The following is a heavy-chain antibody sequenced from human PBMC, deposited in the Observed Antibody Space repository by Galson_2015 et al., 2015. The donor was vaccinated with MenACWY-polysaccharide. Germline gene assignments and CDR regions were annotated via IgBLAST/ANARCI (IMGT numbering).Heavy chain of an antibody. V-gene: IGHV3-23*01. Sequence: SLRLSCAASGFTFSSYATSWVRQAPGRGLEWVSTISGSGLNTYYADSVKGRFTISRDNSKNTPYLQMNSLRAEDTAVYYCAIPESGPSDYWGQGTLVTVSS. CDR3: AIPESGPSDY. J-gene: IGHJ4*02. D-gene: IGHD3-3*01. CDR2: ISGSGLNT. CDR1: GFTFSSYA.